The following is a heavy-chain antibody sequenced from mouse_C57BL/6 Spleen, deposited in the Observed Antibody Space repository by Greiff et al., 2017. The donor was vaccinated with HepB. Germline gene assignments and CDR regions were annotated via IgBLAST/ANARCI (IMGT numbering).Heavy chain of an antibody. CDR3: ARDGDYGSLACFAY. V-gene: IGHV7-1*01. D-gene: IGHD1-1*01. Sequence: EVNVVESGGGLVQSGRSLRLSCATSGFTFSDFYMEWVRQAPGKGLEWIAASRNKANDYTTEYSASVKGRFIVSRDTSQSILYLQMNALRAEDTAIYYCARDGDYGSLACFAYWGQGTLVTVSA. J-gene: IGHJ3*01. CDR1: GFTFSDFY. CDR2: SRNKANDYTT.